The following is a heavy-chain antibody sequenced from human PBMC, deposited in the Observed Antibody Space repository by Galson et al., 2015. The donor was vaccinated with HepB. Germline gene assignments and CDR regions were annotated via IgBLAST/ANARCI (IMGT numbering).Heavy chain of an antibody. D-gene: IGHD6-13*01. Sequence: SVKVSCKASGYTFTSYDINWVRQATGQGLEWMGWMDPNSGNTGYAQKFQGRVTMTRNTPISTAYMELSSLRSEDTAVYYCARERHSRSLGYYYYGMDVWGQGTTVTVSS. CDR3: ARERHSRSLGYYYYGMDV. J-gene: IGHJ6*02. CDR1: GYTFTSYD. CDR2: MDPNSGNT. V-gene: IGHV1-8*01.